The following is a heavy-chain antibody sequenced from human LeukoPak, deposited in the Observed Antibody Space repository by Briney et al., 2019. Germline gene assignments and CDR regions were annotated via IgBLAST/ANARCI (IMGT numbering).Heavy chain of an antibody. D-gene: IGHD2-2*01. CDR2: IYYSGST. CDR1: GGSISSYY. V-gene: IGHV4-59*08. J-gene: IGHJ3*02. CDR3: ARLIPAAISRSAFDI. Sequence: SETLSLTCTVSGGSISSYYWSWIRQPPGKGLEWIGYIYYSGSTNYNPSLKNRVTISVDTSKNQFSLKLSSVTAADTAVYYCARLIPAAISRSAFDIWGQGTMVTVSS.